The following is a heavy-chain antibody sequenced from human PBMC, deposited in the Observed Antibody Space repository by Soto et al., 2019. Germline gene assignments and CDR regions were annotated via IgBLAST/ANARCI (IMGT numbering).Heavy chain of an antibody. CDR1: GFTFSSYA. CDR3: AKDYFYGSGSYYKD. Sequence: EVQLLESGGGLVQPGGSLRLSCAASGFTFSSYAMCWVRQAPGKGLEWVSGISGSGGSTYYADSVKGRVTISRDNSKKTLYLQMNSLRAEDTAVYYCAKDYFYGSGSYYKDWGQGTLVTVSS. CDR2: ISGSGGST. V-gene: IGHV3-23*01. J-gene: IGHJ4*02. D-gene: IGHD3-10*01.